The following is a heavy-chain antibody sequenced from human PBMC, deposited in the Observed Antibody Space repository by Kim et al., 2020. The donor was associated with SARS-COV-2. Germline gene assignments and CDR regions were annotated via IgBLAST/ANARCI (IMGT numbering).Heavy chain of an antibody. V-gene: IGHV1-8*01. D-gene: IGHD2-21*02. J-gene: IGHJ4*02. CDR3: ARGSTYCGGDCHDY. Sequence: AQKFQGRVTMTRNTSISTAYMELSSLRSEDTAVYYCARGSTYCGGDCHDYWGQGTLVTVSS.